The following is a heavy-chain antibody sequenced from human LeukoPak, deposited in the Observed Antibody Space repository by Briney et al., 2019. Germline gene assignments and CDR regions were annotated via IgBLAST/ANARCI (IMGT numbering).Heavy chain of an antibody. CDR3: ARQVIMSAAGVPDTWLDP. CDR1: GGSISNYY. D-gene: IGHD2-8*01. CDR2: ISYSGGT. V-gene: IGHV4-59*08. J-gene: IGHJ5*02. Sequence: SQTLSLTCTVSGGSISNYYWNWIRQPPGKGLEWFGRISYSGGTKYNPSLQSRVTISIDTSKDQFSLNLSSVTAADTAVYYCARQVIMSAAGVPDTWLDPWGQGILVTVSS.